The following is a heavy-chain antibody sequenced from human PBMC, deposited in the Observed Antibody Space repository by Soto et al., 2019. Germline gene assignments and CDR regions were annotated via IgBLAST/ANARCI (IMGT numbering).Heavy chain of an antibody. CDR1: GDAISSSEW. D-gene: IGHD1-20*01. V-gene: IGHV4-4*02. CDR3: ARGGITAVRNYYFDH. J-gene: IGHJ4*02. CDR2: IHHSGPT. Sequence: QVQLQESGPGLVKPSGTLSLNCKVSGDAISSSEWWSWVRQPPGKGLEWIAEIHHSGPTNYNPSLQSRVTITVDKSKNQSSLRLSTVTAADTAVYYCARGGITAVRNYYFDHWGQGTLVTFSS.